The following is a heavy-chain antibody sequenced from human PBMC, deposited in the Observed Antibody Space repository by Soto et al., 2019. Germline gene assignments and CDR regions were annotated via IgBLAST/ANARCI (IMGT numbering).Heavy chain of an antibody. J-gene: IGHJ4*02. CDR3: ARSVHYFDF. V-gene: IGHV4-4*02. CDR1: GVSINSLTW. Sequence: DLAESGPGLVKPSGTLSLTCAVSGVSINSLTWWSWVRQSPGKGLEWIGQIYHNGSPKYNPSLKSRVTISLDKSKNQFSLNLESVTAADTAIYFCARSVHYFDFWGQGALVTVSS. CDR2: IYHNGSP. D-gene: IGHD3-10*02.